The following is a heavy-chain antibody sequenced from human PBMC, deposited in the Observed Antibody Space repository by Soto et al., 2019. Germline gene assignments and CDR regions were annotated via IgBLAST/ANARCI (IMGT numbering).Heavy chain of an antibody. V-gene: IGHV3-23*01. Sequence: EVQLLESGGGLVQPGGSLRLSCAASGFTFSSYAMAWVRQAPGKGLEWASTIKASGTSTYSADSVEGRFPISRYNSKNTLYLQMNSLRAEDTAVYYCAKEWSDARTREKCGLVDYWGQGALVTVSS. CDR1: GFTFSSYA. CDR3: AKEWSDARTREKCGLVDY. J-gene: IGHJ4*02. D-gene: IGHD2-8*01. CDR2: IKASGTST.